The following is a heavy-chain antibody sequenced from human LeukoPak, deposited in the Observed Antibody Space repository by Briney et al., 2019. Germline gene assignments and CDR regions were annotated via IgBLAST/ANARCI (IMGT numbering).Heavy chain of an antibody. CDR1: GFTFGDYG. Sequence: GGSLRLSCTASGFTFGDYGMNWVRQAPGKGLEWVGFIRSKAYGGTTEYAASVKGRFTIARDHSKSIAYLQMNSLKTEDTAVYYCTRDGYYNGCYDYWGQGTLVTVSS. D-gene: IGHD6-19*01. CDR3: TRDGYYNGCYDY. J-gene: IGHJ4*02. CDR2: IRSKAYGGTT. V-gene: IGHV3-49*04.